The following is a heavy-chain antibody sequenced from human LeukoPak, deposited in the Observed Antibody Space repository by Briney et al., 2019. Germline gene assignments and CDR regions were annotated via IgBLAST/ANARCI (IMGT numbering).Heavy chain of an antibody. Sequence: PSETLSLTCTVSGGSIRSDYWSWVRQPPGKGLEWIGYIHYSGSTNYNASLKSRVTMSVDMSKNQFSLKLTSVTAADTAVYYCATTSGNSNYYYGMGVWGQGTTVTVSS. D-gene: IGHD4-23*01. V-gene: IGHV4-59*01. CDR3: ATTSGNSNYYYGMGV. CDR2: IHYSGST. J-gene: IGHJ6*02. CDR1: GGSIRSDY.